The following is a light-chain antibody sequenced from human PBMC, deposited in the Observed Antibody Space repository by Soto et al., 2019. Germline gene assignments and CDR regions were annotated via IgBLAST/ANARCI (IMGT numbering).Light chain of an antibody. CDR2: GAS. CDR3: QQLNSYPLT. J-gene: IGKJ4*01. Sequence: IVFTQSPCTLSLSPGERATLSCRASQSVSSSYLAWYQQKPGQAPRLLIYGASSRATGIPDRFSGSGSGTDFTLTISRLEPEDFATYYCQQLNSYPLTFGGGTKVDIK. V-gene: IGKV3-20*01. CDR1: QSVSSSY.